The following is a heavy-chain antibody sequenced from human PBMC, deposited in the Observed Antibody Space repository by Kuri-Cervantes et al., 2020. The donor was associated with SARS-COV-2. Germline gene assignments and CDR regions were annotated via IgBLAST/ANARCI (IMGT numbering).Heavy chain of an antibody. CDR1: GFTFSGSA. Sequence: GGSLRLSCAASGFTFSGSAMHWVRQASGKGLEWVGRIRSKANSYATAYAASVKGRFTISRDNSKNTLYLQMNSLKTEDTAVYYCTRDVGIGSYYDWFDPWGQGTRVTGSS. J-gene: IGHJ5*02. V-gene: IGHV3-73*01. D-gene: IGHD1-26*01. CDR2: IRSKANSYAT. CDR3: TRDVGIGSYYDWFDP.